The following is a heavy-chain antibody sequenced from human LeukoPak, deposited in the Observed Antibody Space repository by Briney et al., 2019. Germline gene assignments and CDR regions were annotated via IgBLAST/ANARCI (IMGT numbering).Heavy chain of an antibody. CDR2: INPSGGST. CDR1: GYTFTSYY. V-gene: IGHV1-46*01. CDR3: ATASGSYWSFDY. J-gene: IGHJ4*02. Sequence: ASVKVSCKASGYTFTSYYMHWVRQAPGQGLEWMGIINPSGGSTSYAQKFQGRVTMTEDTSTDTAYMELSSLRSEDTAVYYCATASGSYWSFDYWGQGTLVTVSS. D-gene: IGHD1-26*01.